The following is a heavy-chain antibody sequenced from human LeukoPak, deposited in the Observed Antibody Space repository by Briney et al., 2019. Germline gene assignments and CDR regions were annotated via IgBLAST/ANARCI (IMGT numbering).Heavy chain of an antibody. CDR1: GGSISSYY. CDR3: ARHSPDAFDI. J-gene: IGHJ3*02. CDR2: IYYSGST. V-gene: IGHV4-59*08. Sequence: PSETLSLTCTVSGGSISSYYWSWIRQPPGKGLEWIGCIYYSGSTNYNPSLKSRVTISVDTSKNQFSLKLSSVTAADTAVYYCARHSPDAFDIWGQGTMVTVSS.